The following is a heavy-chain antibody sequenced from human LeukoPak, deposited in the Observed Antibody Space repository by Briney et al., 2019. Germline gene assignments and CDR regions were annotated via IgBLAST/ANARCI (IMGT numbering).Heavy chain of an antibody. D-gene: IGHD3-16*02. Sequence: GGSLRLSCTASGFTFSTYSMNWVRQAPGKGLEWVSYISSSTTTIYYADSVKGRFTISRDGAKNSLYLQMNSLRDEDTAVYFCARSLSVIRPNYFDYWGQGTLVTVSS. V-gene: IGHV3-48*02. CDR2: ISSSTTTI. CDR1: GFTFSTYS. J-gene: IGHJ4*02. CDR3: ARSLSVIRPNYFDY.